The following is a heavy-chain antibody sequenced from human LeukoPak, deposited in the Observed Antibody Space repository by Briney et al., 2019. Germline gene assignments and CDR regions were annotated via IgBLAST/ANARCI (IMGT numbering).Heavy chain of an antibody. V-gene: IGHV1-3*03. CDR3: AKEGLRVGAPRNYFDY. CDR1: GYSFTKYA. J-gene: IGHJ4*02. CDR2: ITADDGDT. Sequence: ASVKVSCKASGYSFTKYAIHWMRQAPGHRLEWMGWITADDGDTKYSEDLQGRVTITSDTSATTTYIELSSLTSENMAVYYCAKEGLRVGAPRNYFDYWGQGTLVAVSS. D-gene: IGHD1-26*01.